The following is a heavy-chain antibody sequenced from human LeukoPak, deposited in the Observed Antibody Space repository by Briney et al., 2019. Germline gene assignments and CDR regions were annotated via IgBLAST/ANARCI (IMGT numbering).Heavy chain of an antibody. Sequence: GGSLRLSCAASGFTFSSYWMSWVRQAPGKGLELVANIKQDGSEKYYVDSVKGRFTISRDNNAKNSLYLQLNSLRADDTAVYYCARNQRRLDYWGQGALVTVSS. CDR2: IKQDGSEK. D-gene: IGHD1-14*01. CDR3: ARNQRRLDY. V-gene: IGHV3-7*01. CDR1: GFTFSSYW. J-gene: IGHJ4*02.